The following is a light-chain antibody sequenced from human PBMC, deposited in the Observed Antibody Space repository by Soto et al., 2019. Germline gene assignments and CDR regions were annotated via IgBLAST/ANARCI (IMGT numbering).Light chain of an antibody. CDR3: QHRGT. V-gene: IGKV1-5*03. CDR1: QSISDW. CDR2: KAS. J-gene: IGKJ3*01. Sequence: DIPMTQSPSTLSASVGDRVTITCRASQSISDWLAWYQQNPGKAPKLLIYKASSLESGVPSRFSGSGSGTEFTLSISNLQPDDLATYYCQHRGTFGPGTKVDIK.